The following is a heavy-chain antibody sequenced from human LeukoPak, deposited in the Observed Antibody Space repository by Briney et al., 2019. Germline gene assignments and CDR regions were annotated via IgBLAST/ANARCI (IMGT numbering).Heavy chain of an antibody. V-gene: IGHV3-30*04. J-gene: IGHJ4*02. Sequence: PGRSLRLSCAASGFTFSSYAMHWVRQAPGKGLEWVAVISYDGSNKYYADSVKGRFTISRDNSKNTLYLQMNGLRAEDTAVYYCARETQQLVGYYFDYWGQGTLVTVSS. D-gene: IGHD6-13*01. CDR2: ISYDGSNK. CDR3: ARETQQLVGYYFDY. CDR1: GFTFSSYA.